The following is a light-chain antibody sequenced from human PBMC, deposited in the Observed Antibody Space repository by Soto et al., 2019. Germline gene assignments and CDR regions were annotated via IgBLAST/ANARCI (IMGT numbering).Light chain of an antibody. CDR2: RNS. CDR3: AAWDDSLNGWV. Sequence: QSVLTQPPSASGTPGQRVTISCSGSSSNIGSYTVNWYQQLPGTAPKLLIYRNSQRPSGVPDRFSGSKSGTSASLAISGLLSEDEADYYCAAWDDSLNGWVFGGGTKLTVL. J-gene: IGLJ3*02. V-gene: IGLV1-44*01. CDR1: SSNIGSYT.